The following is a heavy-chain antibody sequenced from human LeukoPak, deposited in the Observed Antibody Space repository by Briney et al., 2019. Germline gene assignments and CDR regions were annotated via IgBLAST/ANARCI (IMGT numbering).Heavy chain of an antibody. CDR3: AIRPYGDYVYFQH. D-gene: IGHD4-17*01. Sequence: ASVKVSCKASGYTFTSYGISWVRQAPGQGLEWMGWISAYNGNTNYAQKLQGKVTMTTDTSTSTAYMELRSLRSDDTAVYYCAIRPYGDYVYFQHWGQGTLVTVSS. CDR2: ISAYNGNT. J-gene: IGHJ1*01. CDR1: GYTFTSYG. V-gene: IGHV1-18*01.